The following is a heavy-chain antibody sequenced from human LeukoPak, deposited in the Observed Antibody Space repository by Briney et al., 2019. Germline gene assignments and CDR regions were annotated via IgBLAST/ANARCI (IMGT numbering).Heavy chain of an antibody. Sequence: PSETLSLTCTVSGGSISSHYWSCIRQPPGKGLDWICYFYYSGITNYNPSFQSRVTISVDTSKNHFSLKLTSVTAADTAVYYCTRLLDNDSSGYPDTFDMWGQGTMVMVSS. D-gene: IGHD3-22*01. CDR1: GGSISSHY. CDR3: TRLLDNDSSGYPDTFDM. J-gene: IGHJ3*02. CDR2: FYYSGIT. V-gene: IGHV4-59*11.